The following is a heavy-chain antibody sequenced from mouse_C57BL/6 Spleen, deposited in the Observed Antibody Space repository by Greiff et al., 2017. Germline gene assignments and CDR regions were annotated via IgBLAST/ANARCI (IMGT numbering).Heavy chain of an antibody. V-gene: IGHV1-42*01. CDR1: GYSFTGYY. J-gene: IGHJ3*01. D-gene: IGHD2-4*01. CDR2: INPSTGGT. Sequence: EVQLQQSGPELVKPGASVKISCKASGYSFTGYYMNWVKQSPEKSLEWIGEINPSTGGTTYNQKFKAKATLTVDKSSSTAYMQLKSLTAEDSAVYYCANYDGFAYWGKGTLVTVSA. CDR3: ANYDGFAY.